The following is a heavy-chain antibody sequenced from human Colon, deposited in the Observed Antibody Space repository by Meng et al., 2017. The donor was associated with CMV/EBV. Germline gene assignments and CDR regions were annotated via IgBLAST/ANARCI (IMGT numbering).Heavy chain of an antibody. D-gene: IGHD1-26*01. CDR1: GYTFIGYY. Sequence: GESLKISCKSSGYTFIGYYMHWVRQAPGQGLEWMGWINPRSGDTNFTQKFQGRVTMTRDTSISTAYMELTGLTFDDTAMYFCAKAEHSGSFIFALDLWGQGTMVTVSS. J-gene: IGHJ3*01. V-gene: IGHV1-2*02. CDR3: AKAEHSGSFIFALDL. CDR2: INPRSGDT.